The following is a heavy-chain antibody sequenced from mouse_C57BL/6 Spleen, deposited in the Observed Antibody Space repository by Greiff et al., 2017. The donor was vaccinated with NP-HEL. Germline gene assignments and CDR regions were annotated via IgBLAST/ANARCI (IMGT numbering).Heavy chain of an antibody. D-gene: IGHD2-13*01. CDR3: ARCDCCSGYAMDY. J-gene: IGHJ4*01. CDR1: GYTFTSYW. Sequence: QVQLQQPGAELVRPGTSVKLSCKASGYTFTSYWMHWVKQRPGQGLEWIGVIDPSDSYTNYNQKFKGKATLTVDTSSSTAYMQLSSLTSEDSAVYYCARCDCCSGYAMDYWGQGTSLTVSS. CDR2: IDPSDSYT. V-gene: IGHV1-59*01.